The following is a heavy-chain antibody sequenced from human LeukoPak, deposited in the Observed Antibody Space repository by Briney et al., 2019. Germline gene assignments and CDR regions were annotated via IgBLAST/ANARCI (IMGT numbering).Heavy chain of an antibody. CDR2: IYYSGST. CDR3: ARDASSGRGYYFDY. J-gene: IGHJ4*02. V-gene: IGHV4-59*01. Sequence: SETLSLTCTVSGDSISSYYRSWIRQPPDKGLEWIGYIYYSGSTNYNPSLKSRVTISVDTSKNQFSLKLSSVTAADTALYYCARDASSGRGYYFDYWGQGTLVTVSS. D-gene: IGHD6-19*01. CDR1: GDSISSYY.